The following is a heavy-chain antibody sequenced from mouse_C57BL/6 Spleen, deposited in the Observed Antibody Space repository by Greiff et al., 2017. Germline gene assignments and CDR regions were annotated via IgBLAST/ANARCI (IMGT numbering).Heavy chain of an antibody. CDR2: IDPSDSYT. V-gene: IGHV1-59*01. CDR1: GYTFTSYW. D-gene: IGHD2-4*01. CDR3: ARSEDYDLAWFAY. Sequence: QVHVKQPGAELVRPGTSVKLSCKASGYTFTSYWMHWVKQRPGQGLEWIGVIDPSDSYTNYNQKFKGKATLTVDTSSSTAYMQLSSLTSEDSAVYYCARSEDYDLAWFAYWGQGTLVTVSA. J-gene: IGHJ3*01.